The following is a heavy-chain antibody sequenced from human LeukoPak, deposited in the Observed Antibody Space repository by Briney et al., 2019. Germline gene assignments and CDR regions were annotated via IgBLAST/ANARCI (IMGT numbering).Heavy chain of an antibody. CDR2: IHTSGST. CDR3: ARDSSGYYHWFDP. V-gene: IGHV4-4*07. CDR1: GVSISSYY. Sequence: SETLSLTCTVSGVSISSYYWSWIRQPAGKGLEWIGRIHTSGSTNYKSSLKSRVTISVDTSKNQFSLKLSSVTAADTAVYYCARDSSGYYHWFDPWGQGTLVTVSS. D-gene: IGHD3-22*01. J-gene: IGHJ5*02.